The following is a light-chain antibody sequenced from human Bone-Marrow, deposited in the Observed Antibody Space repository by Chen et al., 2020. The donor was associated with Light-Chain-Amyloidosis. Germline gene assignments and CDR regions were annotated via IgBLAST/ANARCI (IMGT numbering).Light chain of an antibody. CDR1: QSISSSH. CDR2: GAS. J-gene: IGKJ1*01. V-gene: IGKV3-20*01. Sequence: EIVLTQSPGTLSLSPGERATLSCRASQSISSSHLSWYQQKPGQAPRLVIYGASTRATGTPDRFSGSGSGTDFTLTISSLEPEDSAVYFCLQYGTSPPRTFGQGTTVEIK. CDR3: LQYGTSPPRT.